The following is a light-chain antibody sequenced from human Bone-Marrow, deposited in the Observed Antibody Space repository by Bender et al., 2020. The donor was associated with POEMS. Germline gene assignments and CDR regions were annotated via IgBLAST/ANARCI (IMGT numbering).Light chain of an antibody. CDR1: SSNIGTNP. V-gene: IGLV1-44*01. Sequence: QSVLTQPPSASGTPGQRVTISCSGSSSNIGTNPVNWYQQLPGTAPKLLIYINNQRPSGVPDRFSGSKSDTSASLAISGLRSEDEADYYCAAWEDSLNGWVFGGGTKLTVL. J-gene: IGLJ3*02. CDR2: INN. CDR3: AAWEDSLNGWV.